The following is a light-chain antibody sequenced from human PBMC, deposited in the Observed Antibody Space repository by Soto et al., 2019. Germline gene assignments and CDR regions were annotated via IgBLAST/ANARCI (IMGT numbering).Light chain of an antibody. CDR3: QQYGSSPET. Sequence: DIVLTQSPGTLSLSPGERVTLSCRASQSVRSSYLAWYQQKPGQAPRLLIYGASSRPTGIPDRFRWSGSGTDFTLTISRLEPEDFAVYYCQQYGSSPETFGQGTKVEVK. V-gene: IGKV3-20*01. CDR1: QSVRSSY. J-gene: IGKJ1*01. CDR2: GAS.